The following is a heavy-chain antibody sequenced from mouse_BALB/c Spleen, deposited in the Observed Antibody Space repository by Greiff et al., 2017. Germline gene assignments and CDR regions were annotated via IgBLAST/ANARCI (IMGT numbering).Heavy chain of an antibody. V-gene: IGHV14-3*02. D-gene: IGHD2-4*01. Sequence: VQLQQSGAELVKPGASVKLSCTASGFNIKDTYMHWVKQRPEQGLEWIGRIDPANGNTKYDPNFQGKATITADTSSNTAYLQLSSLTSEDTAVYYCARWDYDGAMDDWGQGTSVTVSS. J-gene: IGHJ4*01. CDR1: GFNIKDTY. CDR3: ARWDYDGAMDD. CDR2: IDPANGNT.